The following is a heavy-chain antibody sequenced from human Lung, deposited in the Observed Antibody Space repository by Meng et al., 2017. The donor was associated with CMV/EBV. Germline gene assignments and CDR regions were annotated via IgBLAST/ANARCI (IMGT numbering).Heavy chain of an antibody. CDR2: IIPIFGTA. CDR3: ARVGPLVVPAAPPDYSNYGFDY. D-gene: IGHD2-2*01. V-gene: IGHV1-69*05. CDR1: GGTFSSYA. J-gene: IGHJ4*02. Sequence: SXXVSXKASGGTFSSYAISWVRQAPGQGLEWMGGIIPIFGTANYAQKFQGRVTITTDESTSTAYMELCSLRSEDTAVYYCARVGPLVVPAAPPDYSNYGFDYWGQGTLVTVSS.